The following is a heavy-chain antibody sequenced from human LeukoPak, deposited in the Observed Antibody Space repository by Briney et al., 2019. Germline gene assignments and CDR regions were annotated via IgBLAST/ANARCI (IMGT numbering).Heavy chain of an antibody. D-gene: IGHD6-19*01. V-gene: IGHV3-23*01. CDR1: GFTFSNYE. Sequence: GGSLRLSCAASGFTFSNYEMNWVRQAPGKGLEWVSGLSTSGGSTYYADSVKGRFTISRDNSKNTLYLQMNSLRAEDTAVYYCAKDRSGWYYFDYWGQGTLVTVSS. CDR2: LSTSGGST. CDR3: AKDRSGWYYFDY. J-gene: IGHJ4*02.